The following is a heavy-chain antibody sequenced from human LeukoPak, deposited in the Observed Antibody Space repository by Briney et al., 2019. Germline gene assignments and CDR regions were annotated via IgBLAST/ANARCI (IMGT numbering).Heavy chain of an antibody. CDR2: ISPSGDIR. V-gene: IGHV3-23*01. Sequence: PGGSLRLSCAASGFPFNNYWMHWVRQAPGKGLVWVSGISPSGDIRYYADSVKGRFTISRDNSKNTLYLEVISLTAEDTAVYYCAKDDAWLRFGEWSQGTLVTVSS. CDR3: AKDDAWLRFGE. CDR1: GFPFNNYW. D-gene: IGHD3-10*01. J-gene: IGHJ4*02.